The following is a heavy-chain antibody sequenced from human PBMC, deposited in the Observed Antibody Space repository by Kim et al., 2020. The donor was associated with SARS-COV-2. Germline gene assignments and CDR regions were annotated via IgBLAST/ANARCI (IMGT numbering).Heavy chain of an antibody. V-gene: IGHV4-39*07. J-gene: IGHJ6*02. D-gene: IGHD3-10*01. CDR1: GVFVTSPHYY. CDR2: IYFSGSS. CDR3: ARGTWFGELGSMGV. Sequence: SETLSLTCSVSGVFVTSPHYYWAWIHQSPGKGLEWVGGIYFSGSSYYPPSLRSRVSMSLDTSKNQFSLNLNSVTAADTAVYYCARGTWFGELGSMGVWG.